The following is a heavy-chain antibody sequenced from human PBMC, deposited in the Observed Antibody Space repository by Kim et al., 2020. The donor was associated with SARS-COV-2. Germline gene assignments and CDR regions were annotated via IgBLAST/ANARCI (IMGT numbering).Heavy chain of an antibody. CDR2: IIPILGIA. V-gene: IGHV1-69*04. CDR3: AREDVPYYYDSSGYFRSGWFDP. J-gene: IGHJ5*02. Sequence: SVKVSCKASGGTFSSYTISWVRQAPGQGLEWMGRIIPILGIANYAQKFQGRVTITADKSTSTAYMELSSLRSEDTAVYYCAREDVPYYYDSSGYFRSGWFDPWGQGTLVTVSS. D-gene: IGHD3-22*01. CDR1: GGTFSSYT.